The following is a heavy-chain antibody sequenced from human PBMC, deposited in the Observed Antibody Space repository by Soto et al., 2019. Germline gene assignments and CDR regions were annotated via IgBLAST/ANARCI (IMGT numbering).Heavy chain of an antibody. CDR1: GFTFSSYG. Sequence: QVQLVESGGGVVQPGRSLRLSCAASGFTFSSYGMHWVRQAPGKGLEWVAVIWYGGSNKYYADSVKGRFTISRDNSKNTLYLQMNSLRAEDTAVYYCARDRSYSLFDYWGQGTLVTVSS. CDR3: ARDRSYSLFDY. D-gene: IGHD1-26*01. CDR2: IWYGGSNK. V-gene: IGHV3-33*01. J-gene: IGHJ4*02.